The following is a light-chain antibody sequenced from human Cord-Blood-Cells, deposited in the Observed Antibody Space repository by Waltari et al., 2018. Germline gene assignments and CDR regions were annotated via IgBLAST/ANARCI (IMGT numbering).Light chain of an antibody. CDR2: AVS. CDR1: SSDVGSYNL. V-gene: IGLV2-23*02. Sequence: QSALTQPASVSGAPGQSITIPCTGTSSDVGSYNLVSWYQQHPGKAPKLMIYAVSRRPSGVSNRFSGSKSGNTASLTISGLQAEDEADYYCCSYAGSSTYVFGTGTKVTVL. CDR3: CSYAGSSTYV. J-gene: IGLJ1*01.